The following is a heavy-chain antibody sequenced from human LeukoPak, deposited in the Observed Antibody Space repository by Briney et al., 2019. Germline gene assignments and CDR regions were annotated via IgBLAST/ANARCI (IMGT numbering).Heavy chain of an antibody. D-gene: IGHD3-10*01. CDR2: ISSSGSPT. CDR3: ASGFKFDY. V-gene: IGHV3-48*03. Sequence: QSGGSLRLSCAASGFTFSSYEMNWVRQAPGKGLEWVSYISSSGSPTYYADSVKGRFTISRDNAKNSLYLQMNSLRAEDTAVYYCASGFKFDYWGQGTLVTVSS. CDR1: GFTFSSYE. J-gene: IGHJ4*02.